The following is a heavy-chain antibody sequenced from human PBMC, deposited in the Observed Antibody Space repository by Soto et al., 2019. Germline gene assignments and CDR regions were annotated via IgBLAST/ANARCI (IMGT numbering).Heavy chain of an antibody. CDR1: GDSVSSNSAA. J-gene: IGHJ6*02. CDR3: ARVGYSYGYGYYYYYGMDV. D-gene: IGHD5-18*01. CDR2: TYYRSKWYN. V-gene: IGHV6-1*01. Sequence: SQTLSLTCAISGDSVSSNSAAWNWIRQSPSRGLEWLGRTYYRSKWYNDYAVSVKSRITINPDTSKNQFSLQLNSVTPEGTAVYYCARVGYSYGYGYYYYYGMDVWGQGTTVTVSS.